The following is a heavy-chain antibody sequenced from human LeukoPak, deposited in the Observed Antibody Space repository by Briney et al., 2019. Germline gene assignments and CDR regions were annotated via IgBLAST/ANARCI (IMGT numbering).Heavy chain of an antibody. J-gene: IGHJ3*02. CDR3: ARSTDHAFEM. V-gene: IGHV3-7*02. CDR1: GFTFSTYW. CDR2: INQDGSAI. Sequence: GGSLRLSCASSGFTFSTYWMSWLRQVPGIGLEWVANINQDGSAIYHVDSVEGRFTISRDNAMNSLYLQMNSLRADDTAVYYCARSTDHAFEMCGQGTMVTVSS.